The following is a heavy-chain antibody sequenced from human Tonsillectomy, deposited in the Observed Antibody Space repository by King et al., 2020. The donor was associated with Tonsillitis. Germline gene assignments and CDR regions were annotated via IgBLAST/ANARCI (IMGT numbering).Heavy chain of an antibody. Sequence: VQLQQWGAGLLKPSETLFLTCAVYGGSFSAYYWNCIRQSPGKGLEWIGAINHSGGTTYNPSLKSRATISIDTSKDQFSLRLSSVTAADTAAYYCASGDFDIWGQGTMVTVSS. V-gene: IGHV4-34*01. CDR3: ASGDFDI. J-gene: IGHJ3*02. CDR2: INHSGGT. CDR1: GGSFSAYY.